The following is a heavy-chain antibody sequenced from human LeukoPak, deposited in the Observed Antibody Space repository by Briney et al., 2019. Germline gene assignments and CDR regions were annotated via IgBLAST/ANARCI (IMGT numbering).Heavy chain of an antibody. CDR2: ISYDGINK. D-gene: IGHD3-10*01. CDR1: GFTFSSYG. CDR3: AKGDYYGSGSSPRN. J-gene: IGHJ4*02. V-gene: IGHV3-30*18. Sequence: PGGSLRLSCAASGFTFSSYGMHWVRQAPGKGLEWVAVISYDGINKYNADSVKGRFTISRDNSKNTLYLQMNSLRAEDTAVYYCAKGDYYGSGSSPRNWGEGTLVTVSS.